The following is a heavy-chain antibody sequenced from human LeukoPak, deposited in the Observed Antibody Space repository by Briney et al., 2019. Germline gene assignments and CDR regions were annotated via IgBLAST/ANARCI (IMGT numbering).Heavy chain of an antibody. CDR1: GASISSGDYH. D-gene: IGHD3-10*01. Sequence: SEALSLTCTVSGASISSGDYHWNWIRQPPGKGLEWIGFIHDSGSTYYNPSLKSRVSISTDMSKNQLSLMLSSVTAADTAVYYCARGFGAGNYYYGWFVPWGQGTLVSVSS. CDR3: ARGFGAGNYYYGWFVP. J-gene: IGHJ5*02. CDR2: IHDSGST. V-gene: IGHV4-30-4*01.